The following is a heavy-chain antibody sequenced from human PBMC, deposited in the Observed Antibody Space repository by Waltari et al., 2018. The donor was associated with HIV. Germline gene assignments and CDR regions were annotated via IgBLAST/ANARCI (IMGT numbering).Heavy chain of an antibody. J-gene: IGHJ5*02. CDR2: ISYDGSNK. CDR3: ARDLAGATKGGWFDP. V-gene: IGHV3-30*03. Sequence: GVVQPGRSLRLSCAAPGFTFSRYGMHWVSQAPGKGLEWVAVISYDGSNKYYADSVKGRFTMTTNTSITTAYMELTSLRFEDTAVYYCARDLAGATKGGWFDPWGQGTLVTVSS. CDR1: GFTFSRYG. D-gene: IGHD1-26*01.